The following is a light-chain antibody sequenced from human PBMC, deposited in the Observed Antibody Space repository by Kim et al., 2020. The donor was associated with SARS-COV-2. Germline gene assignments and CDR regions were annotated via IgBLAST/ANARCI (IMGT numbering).Light chain of an antibody. V-gene: IGLV1-44*01. CDR2: STN. CDR3: AGWDDSLNAYL. Sequence: QSALTQPPSASGAPGQRVTVSCSGSNSNIGRNTVNWYQHLPGTAPKLLLYSTNERPSGVPGRFSGSKSGTSASLAINGLQSEDEGDYYCAGWDDSLNAYLFGTGTKVTVL. CDR1: NSNIGRNT. J-gene: IGLJ1*01.